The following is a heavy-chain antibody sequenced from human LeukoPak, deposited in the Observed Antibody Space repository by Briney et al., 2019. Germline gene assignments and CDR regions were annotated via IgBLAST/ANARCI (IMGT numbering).Heavy chain of an antibody. V-gene: IGHV3-7*01. Sequence: PGGSLRLSCAASGFTFSTYWMTWVRQAPGKGLEWVANIKEDGSREYYVDSVKGRFTISRDNAKNSLYLQMDSRTAEDTAVYYCARDSPGYGAYVSWGQGTLVSASS. D-gene: IGHD5-12*01. CDR1: GFTFSTYW. CDR2: IKEDGSRE. J-gene: IGHJ1*01. CDR3: ARDSPGYGAYVS.